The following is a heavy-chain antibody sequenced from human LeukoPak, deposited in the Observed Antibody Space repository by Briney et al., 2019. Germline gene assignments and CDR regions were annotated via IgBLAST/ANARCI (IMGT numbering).Heavy chain of an antibody. J-gene: IGHJ4*02. CDR2: INSDGSTT. D-gene: IGHD3-16*01. CDR3: ARDTAGIGVDY. CDR1: GFTLSSYW. V-gene: IGHV3-74*01. Sequence: GGSLRLSCEASGFTLSSYWMHWVRQAPGKGLVWVSRINSDGSTTNYADSVEGRFTISRDSAKNTLYLQMNGLRAEDTAVYHCARDTAGIGVDYWGRGTLVTVSS.